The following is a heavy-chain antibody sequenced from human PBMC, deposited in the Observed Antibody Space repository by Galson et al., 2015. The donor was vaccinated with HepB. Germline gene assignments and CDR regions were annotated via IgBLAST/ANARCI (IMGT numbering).Heavy chain of an antibody. CDR3: ARDRRSSSALRYYYYMDV. CDR2: INPNSGGT. V-gene: IGHV1-2*02. J-gene: IGHJ6*03. Sequence: SVKVSCKASGYTFTGYYMHWVRQAPGQGLEWMGWINPNSGGTNYAQKFQGRVTMTRDTSISTAYMELSRLRSDDTAVYYCARDRRSSSALRYYYYMDVWGKGTTVTVSS. CDR1: GYTFTGYY. D-gene: IGHD6-6*01.